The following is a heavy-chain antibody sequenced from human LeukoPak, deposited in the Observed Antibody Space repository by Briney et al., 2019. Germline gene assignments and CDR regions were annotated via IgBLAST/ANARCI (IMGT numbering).Heavy chain of an antibody. J-gene: IGHJ4*02. CDR2: ISSSGSTI. D-gene: IGHD3-3*01. CDR3: ARLPYDFWSGYSPSG. V-gene: IGHV3-11*04. Sequence: GGSLRLSCAATGFTFGDYYMSWICQAPGKGLEWVSYISSSGSTINYADSVKGRFTISRDNAKNSLYLQMNSLRAEDTAVYYCARLPYDFWSGYSPSGWGQGTLVTVSS. CDR1: GFTFGDYY.